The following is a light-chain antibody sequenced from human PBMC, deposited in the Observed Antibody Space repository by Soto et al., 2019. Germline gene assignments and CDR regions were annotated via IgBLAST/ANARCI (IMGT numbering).Light chain of an antibody. J-gene: IGKJ1*01. V-gene: IGKV3-15*01. Sequence: ERVMTQSRTTLSVSPGPRPTLACRASQSISDTLAWYQQKPGQAPRLLIYGASTRATGFPARFSGSGYGTDFTLTISSLQSEDFAVYYCQQYDNWPWTFGQGTKVDI. CDR3: QQYDNWPWT. CDR1: QSISDT. CDR2: GAS.